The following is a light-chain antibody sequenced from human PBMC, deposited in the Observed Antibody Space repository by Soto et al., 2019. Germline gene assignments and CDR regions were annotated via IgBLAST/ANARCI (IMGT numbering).Light chain of an antibody. Sequence: EVGVTQSPATLSGSPGERSTLSCRASQSVSSNLAWYQQKPGQTPRLLMYGASTRATGIPARFSGSGSGTEFTLTISSLQSEDFAVYYCQQYHKWPPFTFGGGTKVDIK. J-gene: IGKJ4*01. CDR2: GAS. CDR1: QSVSSN. CDR3: QQYHKWPPFT. V-gene: IGKV3-15*01.